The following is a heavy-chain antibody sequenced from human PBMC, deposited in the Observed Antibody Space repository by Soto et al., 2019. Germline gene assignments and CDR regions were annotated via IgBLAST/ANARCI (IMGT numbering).Heavy chain of an antibody. CDR2: IYWDDDE. CDR3: AHRPRASSYHFDY. J-gene: IGHJ4*02. CDR1: GFSLTTRGVG. D-gene: IGHD5-18*01. Sequence: QITLKESGPTLVKPTQTLTLTCTFSGFSLTTRGVGVGWIRQPPGKALEWLALIYWDDDEGYSPSLKSRLAIAKATSNTQVVLTLNTLDPLATATYSCAHRPRASSYHFDYWGQGTLVTVSS. V-gene: IGHV2-5*02.